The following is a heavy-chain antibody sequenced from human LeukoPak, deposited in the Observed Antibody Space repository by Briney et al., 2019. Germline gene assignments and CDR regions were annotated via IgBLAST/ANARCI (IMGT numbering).Heavy chain of an antibody. D-gene: IGHD3-3*01. Sequence: SETLSPTCTVSGGSISSSSYYWGWIRQPPGKGLEWIGSIYYSGSTYYNPSLKSRVTISVDTSKNQFSLKLSSVTAADTAVYYCARLPTYYDFWSGYYATGSGGEAFDPWGQGTLVTVSS. J-gene: IGHJ5*02. CDR3: ARLPTYYDFWSGYYATGSGGEAFDP. CDR1: GGSISSSSYY. CDR2: IYYSGST. V-gene: IGHV4-39*01.